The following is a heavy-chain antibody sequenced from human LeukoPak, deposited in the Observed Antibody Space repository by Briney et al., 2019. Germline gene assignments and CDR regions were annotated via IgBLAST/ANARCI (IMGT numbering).Heavy chain of an antibody. J-gene: IGHJ4*02. D-gene: IGHD3-16*01. Sequence: PGGSLRLSCAASGFTFSSYWMHWVRQAPGKGLAWVSRISTDGSITSYADSVKGRFTISRDNAKNTLYLQMNGLRAEDTAVYYCARSSNYSYAYWGQGTLVSVSS. V-gene: IGHV3-74*01. CDR2: ISTDGSIT. CDR1: GFTFSSYW. CDR3: ARSSNYSYAY.